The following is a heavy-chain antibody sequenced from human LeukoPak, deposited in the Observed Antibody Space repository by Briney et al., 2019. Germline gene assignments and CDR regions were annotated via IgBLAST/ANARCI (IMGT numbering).Heavy chain of an antibody. J-gene: IGHJ3*02. D-gene: IGHD6-19*01. CDR1: GFTFSSYA. V-gene: IGHV3-30*18. Sequence: GGSLRLSCAASGFTFSSYAMSWVRQAPGKGLEWVALISSDGSNKYYGDSVKGRFAISRDNSKNTLYLQMNSLRDEDTAVYYCAKAHRSGWYLDAFDIWGQGTMVTVSS. CDR3: AKAHRSGWYLDAFDI. CDR2: ISSDGSNK.